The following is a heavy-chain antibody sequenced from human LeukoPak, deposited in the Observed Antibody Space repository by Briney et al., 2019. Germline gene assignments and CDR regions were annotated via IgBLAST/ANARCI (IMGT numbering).Heavy chain of an antibody. CDR2: INHSGST. V-gene: IGHV4-34*01. CDR3: ARGRITMVRGVPPGYYYGMDV. Sequence: SETLSLTCAVYGGSFSGYYWSWIRQPPGKGLEWIGEINHSGSTNYNPSLKSRVTISVDTSKNQFSLRLSSVTAADTAVYYCARGRITMVRGVPPGYYYGMDVWGQGTTVTASS. CDR1: GGSFSGYY. D-gene: IGHD3-10*01. J-gene: IGHJ6*02.